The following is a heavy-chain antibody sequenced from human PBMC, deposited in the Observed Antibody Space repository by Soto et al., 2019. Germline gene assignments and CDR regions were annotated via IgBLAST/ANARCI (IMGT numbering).Heavy chain of an antibody. V-gene: IGHV3-7*01. CDR1: GFTFSSYW. J-gene: IGHJ4*02. CDR2: IKQDGSEK. CDR3: ARSPYDFWSGFVDY. D-gene: IGHD3-3*01. Sequence: GGSLRLSCAASGFTFSSYWMSWVRQVPGKGLEWVANIKQDGSEKYYVDSMMGRFTISRDNAKNSLYLQMNSLRAEDTAVYYCARSPYDFWSGFVDYWGQGTLVTVSS.